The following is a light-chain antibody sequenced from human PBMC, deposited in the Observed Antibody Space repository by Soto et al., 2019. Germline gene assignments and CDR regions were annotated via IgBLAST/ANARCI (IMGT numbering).Light chain of an antibody. CDR2: GNS. CDR1: SSNIGAGYD. V-gene: IGLV1-40*01. J-gene: IGLJ2*01. CDR3: QSYDSSLSPVV. Sequence: QSVLTQPPSVSGAPGQRVTISCTGSSSNIGAGYDVHWYQQLPGTAPKLLVNGNSNRASWVPDRFSGSKSGTSASLVITGLQAEDEADYYCQSYDSSLSPVVFGGGTKLTVL.